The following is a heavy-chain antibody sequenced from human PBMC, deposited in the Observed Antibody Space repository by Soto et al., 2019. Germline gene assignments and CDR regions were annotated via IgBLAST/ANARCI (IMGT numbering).Heavy chain of an antibody. J-gene: IGHJ3*02. CDR1: GGSVSSSNNYY. CDR2: MSHSGGT. Sequence: QVQLQQWGAGLLKPSETLSLTCAVYGGSVSSSNNYYWSWIRQPPGKGLEWIGEMSHSGGTHFNPSLKSRVTISVDTSKNQFSLKMGSVTAADTALYYCARVERGTATTVVDAFDIWGPGTMVTVSS. D-gene: IGHD1-1*01. CDR3: ARVERGTATTVVDAFDI. V-gene: IGHV4-34*01.